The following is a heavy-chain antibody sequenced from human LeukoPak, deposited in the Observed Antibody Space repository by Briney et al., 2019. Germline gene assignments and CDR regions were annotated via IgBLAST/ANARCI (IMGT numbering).Heavy chain of an antibody. D-gene: IGHD5-18*01. CDR2: INPNSGGT. Sequence: GASVKVSCKASGYTFNMYSIIWVRQAPGQGLEWMGWINPNSGGTNYAQKFQGRVTMTRDTSISTAYMELSRLRSDDTAVYYCARVMAAMGYAFDIWGQGTMVTVSS. CDR1: GYTFNMYS. J-gene: IGHJ3*02. CDR3: ARVMAAMGYAFDI. V-gene: IGHV1-2*02.